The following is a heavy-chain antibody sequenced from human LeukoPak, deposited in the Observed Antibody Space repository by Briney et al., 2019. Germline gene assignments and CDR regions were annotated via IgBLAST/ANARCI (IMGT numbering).Heavy chain of an antibody. CDR3: VKAKVGATFDS. CDR2: INNNGGAT. CDR1: GFTFSSYS. V-gene: IGHV3-64D*06. D-gene: IGHD1-26*01. J-gene: IGHJ4*02. Sequence: SGGSLRLSCSASGFTFSSYSMDWVRQAPGKGPEYVSGINNNGGATQYVDSVKGRFTISRDNSKNTVYLQMSSLRPEDTAVYYCVKAKVGATFDSWGQGTLVTVSS.